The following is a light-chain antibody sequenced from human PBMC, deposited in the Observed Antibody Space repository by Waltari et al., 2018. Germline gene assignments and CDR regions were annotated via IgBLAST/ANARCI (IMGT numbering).Light chain of an antibody. Sequence: DIQLTQSPSFLSASVGDRVTITCRTSQVTTNYLAWYQQKPGEAPKLLIHAASTLQSGVPARFSGSGSGTEFTLTISSLQPEDFATYHCQQLKSYPLTFGGGTKVEIK. CDR2: AAS. J-gene: IGKJ4*01. CDR3: QQLKSYPLT. V-gene: IGKV1-9*01. CDR1: QVTTNY.